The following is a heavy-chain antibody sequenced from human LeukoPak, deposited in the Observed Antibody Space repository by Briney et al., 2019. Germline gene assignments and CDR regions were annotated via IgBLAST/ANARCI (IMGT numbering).Heavy chain of an antibody. CDR3: ARTDGSYSLYYMDV. CDR1: GDSVSNNSVA. D-gene: IGHD1-26*01. V-gene: IGHV6-1*01. J-gene: IGHJ6*03. CDR2: TYYRSKWYN. Sequence: SQTLSLTCGISGDSVSNNSVAWNWIRQSPSRGLEWLGRTYYRSKWYNEYALSVKSRITINPDTSKNQFSLQLNSVTAADTAVYYCARTDGSYSLYYMDVWGKGTTVTVSS.